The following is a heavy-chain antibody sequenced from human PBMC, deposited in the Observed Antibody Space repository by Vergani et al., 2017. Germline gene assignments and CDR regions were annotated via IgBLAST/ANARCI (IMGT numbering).Heavy chain of an antibody. CDR3: ARDSDGEMATIPLDY. CDR1: GYTFTSYG. D-gene: IGHD5-24*01. Sequence: QVQLVQSGAEVKKPGASVKVSCKASGYTFTSYGISWVRQAPGQGLEWMGWISAYNGNTNYAQKLQGRVTMTTDTSTSTAYMELRSLRSEDTAVYYCARDSDGEMATIPLDYWGQGTLVTVSS. CDR2: ISAYNGNT. V-gene: IGHV1-18*01. J-gene: IGHJ4*02.